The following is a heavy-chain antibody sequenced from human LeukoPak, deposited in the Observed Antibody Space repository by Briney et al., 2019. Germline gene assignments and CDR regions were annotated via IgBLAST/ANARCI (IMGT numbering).Heavy chain of an antibody. J-gene: IGHJ3*02. CDR2: ISYIGST. CDR1: GGSFSSHY. D-gene: IGHD4-17*01. CDR3: AGDPTTVTKGLEI. V-gene: IGHV4-59*11. Sequence: SETLSLTCTVSGGSFSSHYWSWIRQPPGKGLEWIGYISYIGSTNYNPSLKSRVTISVDTSNNQFSLKLSSVTAADAAVHFCAGDPTTVTKGLEIWGQGTMVTVSS.